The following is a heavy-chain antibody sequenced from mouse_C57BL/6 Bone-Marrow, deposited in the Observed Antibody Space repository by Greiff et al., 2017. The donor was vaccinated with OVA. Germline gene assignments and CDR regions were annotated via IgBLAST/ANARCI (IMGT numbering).Heavy chain of an antibody. CDR2: IDPSDSET. D-gene: IGHD6-1*01. CDR1: GYTFTSYW. CDR3: ARSTDAWFAY. Sequence: QVQLQQPGAELVRPGSSVKLSCKASGYTFTSYWMHWVKQRPIQGLEWIGNIDPSDSETHYNQKFKDKATLTVDKSASTAYMQLSSLTSEDSAVYYCARSTDAWFAYWGQGTLVTVSA. J-gene: IGHJ3*01. V-gene: IGHV1-52*01.